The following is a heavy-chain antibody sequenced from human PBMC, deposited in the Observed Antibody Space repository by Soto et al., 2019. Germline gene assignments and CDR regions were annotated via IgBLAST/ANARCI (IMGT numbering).Heavy chain of an antibody. CDR1: GFTFSDHW. CDR2: INGDGTNT. D-gene: IGHD4-4*01. V-gene: IGHV3-74*01. CDR3: PRGIQYRYGMDV. J-gene: IGHJ6*02. Sequence: EVQLVESGGGLVQPGGSLRLSCAAAGFTFSDHWMHWVREARGKGLVWGSRINGDGTNTFYADVVKSRFSISRDNAKNTVYLHMYSLRGEDTAVYYCPRGIQYRYGMDVWGQGTTVTVSS.